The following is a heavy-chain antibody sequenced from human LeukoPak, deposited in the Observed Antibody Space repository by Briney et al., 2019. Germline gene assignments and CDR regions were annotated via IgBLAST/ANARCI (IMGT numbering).Heavy chain of an antibody. CDR1: GGSISSYY. Sequence: SETLSLTCTVSGGSISSYYWSWIRQPPGKGLEWIGYIYYSGSTNYNPSLKSRVTISVDTSKNQFSLKLSSVPAADTAVYYCARQTYYYDSSGYYFFDYWGQGTLVTVSS. V-gene: IGHV4-59*01. CDR3: ARQTYYYDSSGYYFFDY. D-gene: IGHD3-22*01. J-gene: IGHJ4*02. CDR2: IYYSGST.